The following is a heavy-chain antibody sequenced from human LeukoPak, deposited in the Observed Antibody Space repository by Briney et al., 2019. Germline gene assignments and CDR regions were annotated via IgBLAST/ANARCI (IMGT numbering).Heavy chain of an antibody. D-gene: IGHD4-17*01. CDR3: ARLWDYGDFQNAFDI. Sequence: PGGSLRLSCAASGFIFSGNWMSWVRQAPGRGLEWVSSISSSSSFIHYADSVRGRFTISRDNAKKSLYLQMNSLRAEDTAVYYCARLWDYGDFQNAFDIWGQGTTVTVSS. CDR1: GFIFSGNW. CDR2: ISSSSSFI. V-gene: IGHV3-21*01. J-gene: IGHJ3*02.